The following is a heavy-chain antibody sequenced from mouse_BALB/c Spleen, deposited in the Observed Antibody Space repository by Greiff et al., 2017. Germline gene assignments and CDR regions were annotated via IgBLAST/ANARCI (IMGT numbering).Heavy chain of an antibody. Sequence: EVKLVESGGGLVKPGGSLKLSCAASGFTFSSYAMSWVRQTPEKRLEWVASISSGGSTYYPDSVKGRFTISRDNARNILYLQMSSLRSEDTAMYSGARGGGRLLFTYWGKGTLVTVSA. J-gene: IGHJ3*01. CDR1: GFTFSSYA. CDR3: ARGGGRLLFTY. CDR2: ISSGGST. D-gene: IGHD1-2*01. V-gene: IGHV5-6-5*01.